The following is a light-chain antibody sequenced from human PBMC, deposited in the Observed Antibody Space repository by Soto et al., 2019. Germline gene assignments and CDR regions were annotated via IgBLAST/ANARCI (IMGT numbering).Light chain of an antibody. J-gene: IGKJ1*01. CDR3: QKYNSAPQT. CDR2: AAS. CDR1: QDISNY. V-gene: IGKV1-27*01. Sequence: DIQMTQSPSSLSASVGDRVTITCRASQDISNYLAWYQQKPEKVPKLLIYAASTLQSGVPSRFSGSGSGTDFTLTISSLQPEAFATYYCQKYNSAPQTFGQGTKVEIK.